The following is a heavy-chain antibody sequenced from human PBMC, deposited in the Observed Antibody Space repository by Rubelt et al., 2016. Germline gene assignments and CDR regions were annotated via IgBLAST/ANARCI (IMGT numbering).Heavy chain of an antibody. CDR1: GFSLSASGVG. D-gene: IGHD6-13*01. J-gene: IGHJ5*02. Sequence: QVTLKESGPVLVKPTQTLTLTCTFSGFSLSASGVGVGWIRQPPGKALEWLALIYWDDDKRYSPSLQSRLTITTNTSKNQVVLTMTNMDPMDTATYYGAHRGRYSSSYWFDPWGQGTLVTVSS. V-gene: IGHV2-5*02. CDR3: AHRGRYSSSYWFDP. CDR2: IYWDDDK.